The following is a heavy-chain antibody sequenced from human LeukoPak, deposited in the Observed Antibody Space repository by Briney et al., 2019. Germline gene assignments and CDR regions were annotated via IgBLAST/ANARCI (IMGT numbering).Heavy chain of an antibody. CDR1: GYTFTSYG. V-gene: IGHV1-18*01. Sequence: GASVKVSCKASGYTFTSYGISWVRQAPGQGLEWMGWISAYNGNTNYAQKFQGRVTMTRDTSISTAYMELSRLRSDDTAVYYCARDHEAAAGTVWFDPGAREPWSPSPQ. J-gene: IGHJ5*02. CDR2: ISAYNGNT. CDR3: ARDHEAAAGTVWFDP. D-gene: IGHD6-13*01.